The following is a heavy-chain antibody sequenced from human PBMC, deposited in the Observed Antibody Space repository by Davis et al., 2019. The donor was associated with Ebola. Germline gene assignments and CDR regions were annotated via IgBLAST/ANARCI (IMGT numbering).Heavy chain of an antibody. CDR3: ARGSQYSTSSGAS. CDR2: IKQDGSEK. Sequence: GGSLRLSCAASGFTFSRYWMSRVRQAPGKGLEWVANIKQDGSEKYYVDSVKGRFTISRDNPKNSLYLQMNSLRAEDTAVYYCARGSQYSTSSGASWGQGTLVTVSS. J-gene: IGHJ5*02. CDR1: GFTFSRYW. V-gene: IGHV3-7*01. D-gene: IGHD6-6*01.